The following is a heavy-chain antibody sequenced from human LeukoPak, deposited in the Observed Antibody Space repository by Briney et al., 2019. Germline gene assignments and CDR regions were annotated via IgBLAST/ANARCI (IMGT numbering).Heavy chain of an antibody. J-gene: IGHJ4*02. CDR3: ARASRDGYNQNFDH. D-gene: IGHD5-24*01. V-gene: IGHV5-51*01. Sequence: KPGESLKISCKGLGYSFSSYWNAWVRQRPGKGLEWMGIIYPGGSETRYDPSFQGQVTISADSSTSTAYLPWSSLRASDNAMYYCARASRDGYNQNFDHWGQGTLVTVSS. CDR1: GYSFSSYW. CDR2: IYPGGSET.